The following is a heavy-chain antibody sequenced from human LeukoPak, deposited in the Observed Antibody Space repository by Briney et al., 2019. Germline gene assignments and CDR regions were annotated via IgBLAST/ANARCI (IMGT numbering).Heavy chain of an antibody. V-gene: IGHV1-18*01. Sequence: ASVKVSCKASSYTFTSYGISWVRQAPGQGLEWMGRISAYNGNTNYAQKLQGRVTMTTDTSTSTAYMELRSLRSDDTAVYYCAYLDCSGGSCYPDDAFDIWGQGTMVTVSS. CDR1: SYTFTSYG. D-gene: IGHD2-15*01. CDR2: ISAYNGNT. CDR3: AYLDCSGGSCYPDDAFDI. J-gene: IGHJ3*02.